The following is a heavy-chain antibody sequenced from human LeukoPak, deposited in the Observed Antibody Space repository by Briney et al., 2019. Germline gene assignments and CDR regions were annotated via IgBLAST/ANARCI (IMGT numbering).Heavy chain of an antibody. CDR2: INPNSGGT. V-gene: IGHV1-2*06. D-gene: IGHD4-17*01. CDR3: ARIYGDPHPYYYYMDV. Sequence: GASVKVSCKASGYTFTGCYMHWVRQAPGQGLEWMGRINPNSGGTNYAQKFQGRVTMTRDTSISTAYMELSRLRSDDTAVYYCARIYGDPHPYYYYMDVWGKGTTVTVSS. CDR1: GYTFTGCY. J-gene: IGHJ6*03.